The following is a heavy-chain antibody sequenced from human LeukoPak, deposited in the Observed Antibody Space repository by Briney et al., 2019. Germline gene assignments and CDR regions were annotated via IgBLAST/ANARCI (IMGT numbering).Heavy chain of an antibody. CDR3: ARTLDKDSSSAPYYYYMDV. CDR1: GFTFSSYS. Sequence: GGSLRLSCAASGFTFSSYSMNWVRQAPGKGLEWVSYISSSSSTIYYADSVKGRFTISRDNAKNSLYLQMNSLRAEDTAVYYCARTLDKDSSSAPYYYYMDVWGKGTTVTVSS. CDR2: ISSSSSTI. D-gene: IGHD6-13*01. J-gene: IGHJ6*03. V-gene: IGHV3-48*04.